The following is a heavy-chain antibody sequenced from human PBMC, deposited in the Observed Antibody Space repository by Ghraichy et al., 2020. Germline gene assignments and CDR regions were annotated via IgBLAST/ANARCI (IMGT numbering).Heavy chain of an antibody. J-gene: IGHJ4*02. CDR1: GFTFSSYS. CDR3: ARDPWGCSGGSCSPLDY. V-gene: IGHV3-21*01. D-gene: IGHD2-15*01. Sequence: GGSLRLSCAASGFTFSSYSMNWVRQAPGKGLEWVSSISSSSSYIYYADSVKGRFTISRDNAKNSLYLQMNSLRAEDTAVYYCARDPWGCSGGSCSPLDYWGQGTLVTVSS. CDR2: ISSSSSYI.